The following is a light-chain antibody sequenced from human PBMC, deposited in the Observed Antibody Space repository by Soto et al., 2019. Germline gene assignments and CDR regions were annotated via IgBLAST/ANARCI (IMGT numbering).Light chain of an antibody. CDR3: NSYSSTNFYV. CDR1: FSDIAVFNY. CDR2: QVT. V-gene: IGLV2-14*01. Sequence: QSALAQPASVSGSPGQSITISCTGSFSDIAVFNYVSWYQQYPGRAPKLLIYQVTSRASGVSHRFSGSKSGNTASLTISGLQPEDEAEYYCNSYSSTNFYVFGTGTKVTV. J-gene: IGLJ1*01.